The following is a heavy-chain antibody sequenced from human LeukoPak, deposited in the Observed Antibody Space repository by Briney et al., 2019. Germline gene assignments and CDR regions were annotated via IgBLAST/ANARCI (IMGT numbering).Heavy chain of an antibody. CDR1: GGSISSSNYY. Sequence: SETLSLTCTVSGGSISSSNYYWGWIRQPPGKGLEWIASIHYSETTYYNPSLKSRVTISVATSKTHFSLKLSSVTAADTAVYYCARVSLINWYFDYWGQGTLVTVSS. D-gene: IGHD1-20*01. CDR3: ARVSLINWYFDY. V-gene: IGHV4-39*02. CDR2: IHYSETT. J-gene: IGHJ4*02.